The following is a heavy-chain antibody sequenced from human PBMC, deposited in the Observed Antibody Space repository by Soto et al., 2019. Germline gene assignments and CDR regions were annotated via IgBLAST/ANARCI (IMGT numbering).Heavy chain of an antibody. D-gene: IGHD4-17*01. CDR2: ISHKGGT. J-gene: IGHJ6*02. CDR3: ARGATTVEHFYYYGMDV. Sequence: QVQLQQWGAGLLKPSETLSLTCAVYGGSFSGYFWSWIRQPPTKGLEWIGEISHKGGTTYNPSLTSRVTISIDTSKNQFSLRLSSVSTADTAVYYCARGATTVEHFYYYGMDVWGQGTTVTVSS. V-gene: IGHV4-34*01. CDR1: GGSFSGYF.